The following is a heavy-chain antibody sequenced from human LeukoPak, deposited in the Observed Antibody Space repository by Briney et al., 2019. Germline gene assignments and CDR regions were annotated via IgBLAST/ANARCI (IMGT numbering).Heavy chain of an antibody. CDR3: ARGVVPADAFDI. D-gene: IGHD2-2*01. CDR2: IYYSGST. Sequence: SETLSLTCTVSGGSISSYYWSWIRQPPGKGLEWIGYIYYSGSTNYNPSLKSRVTISVDTSKNQFSLKLSSVTAADTAVYYCARGVVPADAFDIWGQGTMVTVS. CDR1: GGSISSYY. J-gene: IGHJ3*02. V-gene: IGHV4-59*01.